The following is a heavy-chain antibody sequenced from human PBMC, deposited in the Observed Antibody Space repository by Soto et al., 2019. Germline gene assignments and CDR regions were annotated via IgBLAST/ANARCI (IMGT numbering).Heavy chain of an antibody. Sequence: LRLSCTASGFTFGDYTMAWFRQAPGGGLEWVSFIRSKAYGGTTEYAASVKGRFTISRDDSKSIAYLQMNRLQSEDTAVYYCARDVASYDYGDFYGMDVWGQGTTVTVSS. CDR3: ARDVASYDYGDFYGMDV. CDR2: IRSKAYGGTT. D-gene: IGHD4-17*01. V-gene: IGHV3-49*03. J-gene: IGHJ6*02. CDR1: GFTFGDYT.